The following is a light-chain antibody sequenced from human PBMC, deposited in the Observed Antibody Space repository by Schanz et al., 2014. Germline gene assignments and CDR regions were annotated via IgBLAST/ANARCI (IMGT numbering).Light chain of an antibody. CDR1: QSVSSN. CDR2: GAS. CDR3: QQYNNWPQT. V-gene: IGKV3-15*01. J-gene: IGKJ1*01. Sequence: IVMTQSPATLSVSPGERATLSCRASQSVSSNLAWYQQKPGQAPRLLIYGASTGATGIPARFSGSGSGTEFTLTISSLQSEDFAVYYCQQYNNWPQTFGQGTKVEIK.